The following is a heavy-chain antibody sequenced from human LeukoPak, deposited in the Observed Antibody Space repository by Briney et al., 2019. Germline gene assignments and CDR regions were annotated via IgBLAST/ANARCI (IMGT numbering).Heavy chain of an antibody. J-gene: IGHJ4*02. CDR3: ARGAITAARPLDY. Sequence: QSGGSLRLSCAASGITVTSDYMSWVRQAPGKGLEWVSVIYSGDNTYYADSVKGRFTISRDNSKNMVYLQMNSLRAEDTAVYYCARGAITAARPLDYWGQRTLVTVSS. D-gene: IGHD6-6*01. CDR2: IYSGDNT. CDR1: GITVTSDY. V-gene: IGHV3-53*01.